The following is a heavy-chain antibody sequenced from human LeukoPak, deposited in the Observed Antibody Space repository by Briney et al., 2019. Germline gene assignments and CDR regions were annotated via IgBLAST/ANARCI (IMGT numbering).Heavy chain of an antibody. CDR3: AREDPQTTVPEGMDV. D-gene: IGHD4-17*01. Sequence: SETLSLTCSVSGGSISTYYWSWIRQPPGKGLEWIGYIYYTGTTNYNPSLRSRVTMSVDTSRNQFSLRLGSVTAADTAVYYCAREDPQTTVPEGMDVWGHGTTVIVSS. CDR2: IYYTGTT. CDR1: GGSISTYY. V-gene: IGHV4-59*01. J-gene: IGHJ6*02.